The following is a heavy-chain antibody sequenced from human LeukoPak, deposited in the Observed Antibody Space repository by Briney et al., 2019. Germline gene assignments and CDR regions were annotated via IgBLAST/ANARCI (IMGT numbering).Heavy chain of an antibody. J-gene: IGHJ5*02. D-gene: IGHD3-10*01. V-gene: IGHV4-39*01. Sequence: SETLSLTCTVSGGSISTSSYYWGWVRQPPGKGLEWIGNIFYSGSTYYNPSLKSRVTISVDTSKNQFSLKLSSVTAADTAVYYCARHASTILWFGELLSWFDPWGQGTLVTVSS. CDR3: ARHASTILWFGELLSWFDP. CDR1: GGSISTSSYY. CDR2: IFYSGST.